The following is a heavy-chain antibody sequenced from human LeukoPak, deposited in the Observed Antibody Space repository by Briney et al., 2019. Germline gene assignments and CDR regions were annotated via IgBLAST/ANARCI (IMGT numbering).Heavy chain of an antibody. Sequence: PGGSLRLSCAASGFTFDDYAMHWVRQAPGKGLEWVLGISWNSGSIGYADSVKGRFTISRDNAKNSLYLQMNSLRAEDTALYYCAKDMRDGYNSGFDYWGQGTLVTVSS. CDR1: GFTFDDYA. V-gene: IGHV3-9*01. CDR3: AKDMRDGYNSGFDY. D-gene: IGHD5-24*01. J-gene: IGHJ4*02. CDR2: ISWNSGSI.